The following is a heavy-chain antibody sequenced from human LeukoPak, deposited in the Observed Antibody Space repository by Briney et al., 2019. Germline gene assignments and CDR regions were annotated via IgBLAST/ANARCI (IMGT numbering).Heavy chain of an antibody. Sequence: SETLSLTCSVSGGSISSSSYYWGWIRQPPGKGLEWIGSIYYSGSTYYNPSLKSRVTISVDTSKNQFSLKLSSVTAAHTAVYYCATSVTMILRIDYWGQGTLVTVSS. CDR3: ATSVTMILRIDY. D-gene: IGHD3-22*01. V-gene: IGHV4-39*01. J-gene: IGHJ4*02. CDR1: GGSISSSSYY. CDR2: IYYSGST.